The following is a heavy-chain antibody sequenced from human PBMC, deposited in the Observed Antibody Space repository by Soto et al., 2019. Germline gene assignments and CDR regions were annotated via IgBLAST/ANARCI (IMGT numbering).Heavy chain of an antibody. Sequence: EVQLVESGGGLVQPGGSLRLSCAASGFTVSSNYMSWVRQAPGKGLEWVSVIYSCGSTYYADSVKGRFTISRDNSKNTLYLQMNSLRAEDTAVYYCAREETDQRYFDYWGQGTLVTVSS. CDR1: GFTVSSNY. J-gene: IGHJ4*02. CDR2: IYSCGST. CDR3: AREETDQRYFDY. D-gene: IGHD2-2*01. V-gene: IGHV3-66*01.